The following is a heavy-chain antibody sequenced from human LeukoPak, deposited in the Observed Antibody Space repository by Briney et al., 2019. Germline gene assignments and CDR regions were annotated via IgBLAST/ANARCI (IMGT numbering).Heavy chain of an antibody. CDR3: ARRGDSSGYYYWFDP. J-gene: IGHJ5*02. V-gene: IGHV5-51*01. CDR1: GYSFTSYW. CDR2: IYPGDSDT. D-gene: IGHD3-22*01. Sequence: GESLKISCKGSGYSFTSYWISWVRQMPGKGLEWMGIIYPGDSDTRYSPSFQGQVTTSADKSISTAYLQWSSLKASDTAMYYCARRGDSSGYYYWFDPWSQGTLVTVSP.